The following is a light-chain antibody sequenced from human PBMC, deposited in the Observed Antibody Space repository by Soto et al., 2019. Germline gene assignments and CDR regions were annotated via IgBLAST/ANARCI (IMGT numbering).Light chain of an antibody. J-gene: IGKJ3*01. Sequence: DVPLTQSPSSLSASVGDRVTITCQASQDISTDLTWYQQEPGKAPKVLVYAASKLETGVPSRFSGSGSETHFTLTINSLWPEDFATYYCQHYFNFPFTFGPGTKVDV. V-gene: IGKV1-33*01. CDR1: QDISTD. CDR3: QHYFNFPFT. CDR2: AAS.